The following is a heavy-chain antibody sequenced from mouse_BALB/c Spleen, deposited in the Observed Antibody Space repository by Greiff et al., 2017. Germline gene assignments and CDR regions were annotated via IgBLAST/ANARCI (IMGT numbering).Heavy chain of an antibody. V-gene: IGHV5-6-5*01. CDR2: ISSGGST. Sequence: EVQVVESGGGLVKPGGSLKLSCAASGFTFSSYAMSWVRQTPEKRLEWVASISSGGSTYYPDSVKGRFTISRDNARNILYLQMSSLRSEDTAMYYCAREEYGNYAYWGQGTLVTVSA. D-gene: IGHD2-10*02. CDR3: AREEYGNYAY. J-gene: IGHJ3*01. CDR1: GFTFSSYA.